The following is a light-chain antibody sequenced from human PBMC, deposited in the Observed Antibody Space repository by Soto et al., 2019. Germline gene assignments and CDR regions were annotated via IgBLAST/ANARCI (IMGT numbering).Light chain of an antibody. V-gene: IGKV2-30*02. CDR3: MQTSHWPQT. J-gene: IGKJ4*01. Sequence: DVVMTQSPLSLPVTLGQPASICCRSTQSLVRSDGNIYLHWFQQRPGQSPRRLIYKVSNRDSGVPDRFSGSGSGTDFTLKISRVEVEDIGVYYCMQTSHWPQTFGGGTKVEIK. CDR1: QSLVRSDGNIY. CDR2: KVS.